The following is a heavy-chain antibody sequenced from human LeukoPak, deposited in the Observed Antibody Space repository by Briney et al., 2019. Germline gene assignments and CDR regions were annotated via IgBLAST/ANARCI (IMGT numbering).Heavy chain of an antibody. CDR1: GFTFDDYA. CDR2: ISWNSGSI. CDR3: ARESVAGYFDY. J-gene: IGHJ4*02. D-gene: IGHD6-19*01. Sequence: PGGSLRLSCAASGFTFDDYAMHWVRQAPGKGLEWVSGISWNSGSIGYADSVKGRFTISRDNAKNSLYLQMNSLRAEDTAVYYCARESVAGYFDYWGQGTLVTVSS. V-gene: IGHV3-9*01.